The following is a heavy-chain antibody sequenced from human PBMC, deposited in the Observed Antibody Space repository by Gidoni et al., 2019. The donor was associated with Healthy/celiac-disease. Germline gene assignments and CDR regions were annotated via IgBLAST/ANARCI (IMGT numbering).Heavy chain of an antibody. V-gene: IGHV3-23*01. Sequence: EVQLLESVGGLVQPGGSLRLSCAASGFTFSSYAMSWVRQAPGKGLEWVSAISGSGGSTYYADSVKGRFTISRDNSKNTLYLQMNSLRAEDTAVYYCAKVLNVLLWFGEFTFDYWGQGTLVTVSS. CDR1: GFTFSSYA. J-gene: IGHJ4*02. CDR2: ISGSGGST. CDR3: AKVLNVLLWFGEFTFDY. D-gene: IGHD3-10*01.